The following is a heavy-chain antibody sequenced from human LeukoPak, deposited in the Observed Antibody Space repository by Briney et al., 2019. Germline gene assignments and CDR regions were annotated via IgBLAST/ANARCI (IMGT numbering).Heavy chain of an antibody. J-gene: IGHJ4*02. CDR2: IKSKTNGGAT. Sequence: PGGSLRLSCAASGFTFSHAWMGWVRQAPGKGLEWIGRIKSKTNGGATDFAAPVKGRFTVSRDDSKNTVYLQMNSLKTDDTAVYYCTTDLAIAVAPLFANWGQGTLVTVSS. CDR3: TTDLAIAVAPLFAN. D-gene: IGHD6-19*01. V-gene: IGHV3-15*01. CDR1: GFTFSHAW.